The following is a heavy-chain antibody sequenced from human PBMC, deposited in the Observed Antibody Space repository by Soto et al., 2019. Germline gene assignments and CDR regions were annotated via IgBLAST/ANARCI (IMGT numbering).Heavy chain of an antibody. CDR3: ARGRFLESGMDV. CDR2: MNPNSGNT. V-gene: IGHV1-8*01. CDR1: GYTFTSYD. Sequence: QVQLVQSGAEVKKPGASVKVSCKASGYTFTSYDINWVRQATGQGLEWMGWMNPNSGNTGYAQKFQGRVTMTRNTSIRTAYMELSRLRSADTAVYYCARGRFLESGMDVWGQGTTVTVSS. D-gene: IGHD3-3*01. J-gene: IGHJ6*02.